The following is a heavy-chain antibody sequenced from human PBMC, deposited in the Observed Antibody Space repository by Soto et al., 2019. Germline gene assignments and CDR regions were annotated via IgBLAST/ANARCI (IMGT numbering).Heavy chain of an antibody. D-gene: IGHD5-12*01. J-gene: IGHJ4*02. CDR2: INHSGST. CDR1: GGSFSGYY. V-gene: IGHV4-34*01. CDR3: ARGRWLRSSFDY. Sequence: QVQLQQWGAGLLKPSETLSLTCAVYGGSFSGYYWSWIRQPPGKGLEWIGEINHSGSTNYNPSLKRRVTISVDTSKNQFSLKLSSVTAADTAVYYCARGRWLRSSFDYGGQGTLVTVSS.